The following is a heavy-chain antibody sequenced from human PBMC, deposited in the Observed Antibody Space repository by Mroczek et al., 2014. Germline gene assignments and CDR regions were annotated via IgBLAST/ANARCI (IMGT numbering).Heavy chain of an antibody. CDR2: INHSGST. CDR1: GGSFSGYY. V-gene: IGHV4-34*01. CDR3: ARGYCSSTSCFNRGYWFDP. J-gene: IGHJ5*02. D-gene: IGHD2-2*01. Sequence: QVQLQESGAGLLKPSETLSLTCAVYGGSFSGYYWSWIRQPPGKGLEWIGEINHSGSTNYNPSLKSRVTISVDTSKNQFSLKLSSVTAADTAVYYCARGYCSSTSCFNRGYWFDPWGQGTLVTVSS.